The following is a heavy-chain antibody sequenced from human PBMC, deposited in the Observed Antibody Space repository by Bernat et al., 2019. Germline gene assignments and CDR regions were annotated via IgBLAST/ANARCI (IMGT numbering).Heavy chain of an antibody. CDR1: GFTFSSYI. Sequence: VQLVESGGGLVQPGGSLRLSCAASGFTFSSYIMNWVRQAPGKGLEWVSYISSSSSTIYYADSVKGRFTISRDNAKNSLYLQMNSLRAEDTAVYYCARGSDSSGYSRFQHWGQGTLVTVSS. J-gene: IGHJ1*01. CDR2: ISSSSSTI. CDR3: ARGSDSSGYSRFQH. V-gene: IGHV3-48*01. D-gene: IGHD3-22*01.